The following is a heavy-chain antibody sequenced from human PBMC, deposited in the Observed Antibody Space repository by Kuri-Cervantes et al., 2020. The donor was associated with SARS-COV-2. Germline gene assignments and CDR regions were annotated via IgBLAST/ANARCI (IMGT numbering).Heavy chain of an antibody. J-gene: IGHJ3*02. V-gene: IGHV1-2*02. CDR2: INPNSGGT. Sequence: CKASGYTFTGYYMHWLRQSPGKGFGWMGWINPNSGGTNYAQKFLGRVTMTRDTSVSTAYMELSRLRSDDTAVYYCTGGEYCSSTSRYKDAFDIWGQGTMVT. CDR1: GYTFTGYY. D-gene: IGHD2-2*02. CDR3: TGGEYCSSTSRYKDAFDI.